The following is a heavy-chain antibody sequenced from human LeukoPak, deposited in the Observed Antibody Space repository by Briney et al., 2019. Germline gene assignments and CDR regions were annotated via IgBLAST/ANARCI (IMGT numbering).Heavy chain of an antibody. CDR2: FDPEDGET. CDR1: GYTLTELS. Sequence: GASVKVSCKVSGYTLTELSMHWVRQAPGKGLEWMGGFDPEDGETIYAQKFQGRVTMTEDTSTDTAYMELSSLRSEDTAVYYCATSPSSTSKDYYYMDVWGKGTTVTVSS. D-gene: IGHD2-2*01. CDR3: ATSPSSTSKDYYYMDV. V-gene: IGHV1-24*01. J-gene: IGHJ6*03.